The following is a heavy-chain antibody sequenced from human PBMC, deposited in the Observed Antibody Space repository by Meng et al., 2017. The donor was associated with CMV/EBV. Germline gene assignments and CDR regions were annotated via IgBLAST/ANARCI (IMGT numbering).Heavy chain of an antibody. D-gene: IGHD6-13*01. CDR2: ISYDGSNK. CDR1: GFTFSSYA. J-gene: IGHJ5*02. Sequence: CASSGFTFSSYAMHWVRQAPGKGLEWVAVISYDGSNKYYADSLKGRFTISRDNSKNTLYLQMNSLRAEDTAVYYCARGISKRDWFDPWGQGTLVTVSS. V-gene: IGHV3-30-3*01. CDR3: ARGISKRDWFDP.